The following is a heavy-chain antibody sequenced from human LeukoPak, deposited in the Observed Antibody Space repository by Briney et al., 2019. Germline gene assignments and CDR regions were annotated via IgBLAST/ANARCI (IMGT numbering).Heavy chain of an antibody. D-gene: IGHD1-14*01. Sequence: SQTLSLTCASSGDSGSSTRSAWNWIRQSPARVLEWLGRTYYRSKWYNDYAVSVKSRITIKPDTSKNPFSLQLNSVTPEDTAVYYCARVNSWTEEPDTGFDYWGQGSLVTVSS. CDR2: TYYRSKWYN. CDR1: GDSGSSTRSA. CDR3: ARVNSWTEEPDTGFDY. V-gene: IGHV6-1*01. J-gene: IGHJ4*02.